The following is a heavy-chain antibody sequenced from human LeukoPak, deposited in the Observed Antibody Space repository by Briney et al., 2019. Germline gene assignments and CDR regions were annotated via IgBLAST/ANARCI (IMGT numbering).Heavy chain of an antibody. J-gene: IGHJ6*03. Sequence: SETLALTCTVSGGSISSYYWSWIRQPPGKGLEWIGYIYYSGSTNYNPSLNSRVTTSVDTSKNQFSLNLSTVTAADTAVYYCARATYYYDSSGYYSGYYYYYMDVWGKGTPVTVSS. CDR1: GGSISSYY. V-gene: IGHV4-59*01. CDR2: IYYSGST. CDR3: ARATYYYDSSGYYSGYYYYYMDV. D-gene: IGHD3-22*01.